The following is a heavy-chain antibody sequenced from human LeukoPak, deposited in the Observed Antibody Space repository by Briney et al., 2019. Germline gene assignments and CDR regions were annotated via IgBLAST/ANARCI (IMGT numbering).Heavy chain of an antibody. J-gene: IGHJ4*02. CDR1: GGSISSYY. Sequence: SETLSLTCTVSGGSISSYYWSWIRQPPGKGLEWIGYIYYSGSTNYNPSLKSRVTISGDTSKNQFSLKLSSVTAADTAVYYCARNLPPPGRYFDYWGQGTLVTVSS. CDR2: IYYSGST. V-gene: IGHV4-59*01. CDR3: ARNLPPPGRYFDY.